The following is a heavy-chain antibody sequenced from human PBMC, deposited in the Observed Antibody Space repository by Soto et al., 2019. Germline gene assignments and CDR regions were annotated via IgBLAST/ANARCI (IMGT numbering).Heavy chain of an antibody. CDR1: GGTFSSYA. Sequence: QVQLVQSGAEVKKPGSSVKVSCKASGGTFSSYAISWVRQAPGQGLEWMGGIIPIFGTANYAQKFQGRVTITADESTSTAYMELSSLRSEDTAVYYCARERQTSEWDDYGSGSYYLWGQGTLVTVSS. CDR2: IIPIFGTA. J-gene: IGHJ4*02. CDR3: ARERQTSEWDDYGSGSYYL. D-gene: IGHD3-10*01. V-gene: IGHV1-69*01.